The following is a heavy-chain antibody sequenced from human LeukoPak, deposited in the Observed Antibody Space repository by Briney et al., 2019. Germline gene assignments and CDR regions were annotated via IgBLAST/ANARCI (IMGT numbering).Heavy chain of an antibody. CDR3: ARWEYQLRSYYYYYMDV. J-gene: IGHJ6*03. CDR2: ISSSGSTI. V-gene: IGHV3-11*01. CDR1: GFTFSDYY. Sequence: PGGSLRLSCAASGFTFSDYYMSWIRQAPGKGLEWVSYISSSGSTIYYADSVKGRFTISRDNAKNSLYLQMNSLRAEDTAVYYCARWEYQLRSYYYYYMDVWGKGTTVTISS. D-gene: IGHD2-2*01.